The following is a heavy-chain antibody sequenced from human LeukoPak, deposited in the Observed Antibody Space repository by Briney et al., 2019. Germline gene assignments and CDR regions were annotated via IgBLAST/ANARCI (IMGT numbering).Heavy chain of an antibody. Sequence: GGSLRLSCAASGFTFSSTWMSWVRQAPGKGLERVANIKHDGGETNYVDSVKGRFTISRDNAKNSLHLQMNSLRVEDTAVYYCAKNGGPHGMDVWGQGTTVTVSS. CDR2: IKHDGGET. J-gene: IGHJ6*02. D-gene: IGHD3-16*01. CDR1: GFTFSSTW. V-gene: IGHV3-7*02. CDR3: AKNGGPHGMDV.